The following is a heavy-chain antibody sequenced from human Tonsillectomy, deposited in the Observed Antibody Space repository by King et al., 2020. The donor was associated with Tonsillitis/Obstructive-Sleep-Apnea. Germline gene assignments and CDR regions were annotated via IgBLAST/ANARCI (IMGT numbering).Heavy chain of an antibody. J-gene: IGHJ3*02. CDR3: ARRYCSGGRCYYDAFDI. V-gene: IGHV7-4-1*02. CDR1: GYTFTINA. D-gene: IGHD2-15*01. Sequence: QLVQSGSELKNPGASVKVSCKASGYTFTINAMNWVRQAPGQGLEWMGWISTNTGNPTYAQDFTGRFVFSLDTSVSTAYLQISSLKAEDTAVYYCARRYCSGGRCYYDAFDIWGQGTMVTVSS. CDR2: ISTNTGNP.